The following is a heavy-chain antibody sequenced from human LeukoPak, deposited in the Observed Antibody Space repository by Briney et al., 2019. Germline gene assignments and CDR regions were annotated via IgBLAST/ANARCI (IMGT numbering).Heavy chain of an antibody. V-gene: IGHV1-69*04. J-gene: IGHJ6*02. CDR1: GGTFSSYA. Sequence: SVKVSCKASGGTFSSYAISWVRQAPGQGLEWMGRIIPILGIANYAQKFQGRATITADKSTSTAYMELSSLRSEDTAVYYCARDPSIAAAGLYNYYGMDVWGQGTTVTVSS. D-gene: IGHD6-13*01. CDR2: IIPILGIA. CDR3: ARDPSIAAAGLYNYYGMDV.